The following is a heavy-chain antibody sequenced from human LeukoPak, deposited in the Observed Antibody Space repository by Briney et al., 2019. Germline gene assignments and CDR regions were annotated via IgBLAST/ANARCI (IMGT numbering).Heavy chain of an antibody. J-gene: IGHJ4*02. D-gene: IGHD3-3*01. CDR3: ARDRPKITIFGVVHRQPGDY. CDR1: GVTVNYNF. Sequence: GGSLRLSCAASGVTVNYNFMSWVRQAPGKGLEWVSVICSDSSADYADSVKGRFTISRDNAKNSLYLQMNSLRDEDTAVYYCARDRPKITIFGVVHRQPGDYWGQGTLVTVSS. CDR2: ICSDSSA. V-gene: IGHV3-66*01.